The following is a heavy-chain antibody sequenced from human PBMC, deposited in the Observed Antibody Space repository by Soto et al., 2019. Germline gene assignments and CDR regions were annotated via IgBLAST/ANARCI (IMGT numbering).Heavy chain of an antibody. CDR3: TTTSSTSWSSRWF. Sequence: GGSLRLSCAASGFTFTNVWMNWVRQAPGKGLEWVGRIKSETDDGTTDYAAPVKGRFIISRDDSKNTLYLQMNSLETEDTAVYFCTTTSSTSWSSRWFWGQGTLVTVSS. D-gene: IGHD2-2*01. CDR2: IKSETDDGTT. V-gene: IGHV3-15*01. CDR1: GFTFTNVW. J-gene: IGHJ4*02.